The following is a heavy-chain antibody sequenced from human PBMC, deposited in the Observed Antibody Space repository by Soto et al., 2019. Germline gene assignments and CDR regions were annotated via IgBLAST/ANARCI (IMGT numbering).Heavy chain of an antibody. Sequence: GASVKVSCKASGYTFTGYYMHWVRQAPGQGLDWMGWINPNSGGTNYAQKFQGWVTMTRDTSISTAYMELSRLRSDDTAVYYCARGLGRGSSSLSGKYGMDVWGQGTTVTVSS. CDR2: INPNSGGT. J-gene: IGHJ6*02. V-gene: IGHV1-2*04. D-gene: IGHD6-6*01. CDR3: ARGLGRGSSSLSGKYGMDV. CDR1: GYTFTGYY.